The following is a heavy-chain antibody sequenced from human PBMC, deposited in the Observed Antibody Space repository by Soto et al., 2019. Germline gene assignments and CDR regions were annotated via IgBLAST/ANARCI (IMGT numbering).Heavy chain of an antibody. CDR1: GVSVRSDGYY. J-gene: IGHJ4*02. Sequence: SETLSLTCTVSGVSVRSDGYYWSWIRQPPGKGLEWIGYISDSGVSKDNPSLRSRLTISVDTSKNQFSLQLSSVSAADTAVYYCARDPWPEGSGSDKWGPGTLVTVSS. CDR2: ISDSGVS. D-gene: IGHD3-10*01. V-gene: IGHV4-61*08. CDR3: ARDPWPEGSGSDK.